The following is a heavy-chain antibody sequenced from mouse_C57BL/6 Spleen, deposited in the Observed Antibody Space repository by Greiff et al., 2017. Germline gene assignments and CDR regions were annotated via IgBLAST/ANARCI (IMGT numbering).Heavy chain of an antibody. CDR2: IHPNSGST. CDR1: GYTFTSYW. CDR3: ARDGNYEEGFDY. D-gene: IGHD2-1*01. Sequence: QVQLQQPGAELVKPGASVKLSCKASGYTFTSYWMHWVKQRPGQGLEWIGMIHPNSGSTNYNEKFKSKATLTVDKSSSTAYMQLSSLTSEDSAVYYCARDGNYEEGFDYWGQGTTLTVSP. V-gene: IGHV1-64*01. J-gene: IGHJ2*01.